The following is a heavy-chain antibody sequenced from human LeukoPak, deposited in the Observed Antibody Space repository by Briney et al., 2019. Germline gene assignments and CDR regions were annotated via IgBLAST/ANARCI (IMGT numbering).Heavy chain of an antibody. CDR2: IYPGDSDT. Sequence: GESLKISCRASGYTFTNSFIAWVRQMPGKGLDWMGMIYPGDSDTRYSPSLQGQVTFSADKSITTAYLHWSSLKASDTAMYYCARATYSYGHYYFDYWGQGTLVTVSS. D-gene: IGHD5-18*01. CDR3: ARATYSYGHYYFDY. CDR1: GYTFTNSF. J-gene: IGHJ4*02. V-gene: IGHV5-51*01.